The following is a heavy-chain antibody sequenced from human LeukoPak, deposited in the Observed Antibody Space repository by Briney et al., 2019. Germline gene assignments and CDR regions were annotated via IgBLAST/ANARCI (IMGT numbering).Heavy chain of an antibody. CDR1: GYTFTSYG. CDR3: ARFPTYSGYESNWFDP. V-gene: IGHV1-18*04. D-gene: IGHD5-12*01. Sequence: LRASVKVSCKASGYTFTSYGISWVRQAPGQGLEWMGWISAYNGNTNYARKLQGRVTMTTDTSTSTAYMELRSLRSDDTAVYYCARFPTYSGYESNWFDPWGQGTLVTVSS. J-gene: IGHJ5*02. CDR2: ISAYNGNT.